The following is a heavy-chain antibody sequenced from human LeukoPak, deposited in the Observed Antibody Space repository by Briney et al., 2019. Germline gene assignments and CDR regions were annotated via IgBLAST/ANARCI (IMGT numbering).Heavy chain of an antibody. CDR1: GFTFSNFD. J-gene: IGHJ4*02. CDR2: IGISSGNT. V-gene: IGHV3-48*01. D-gene: IGHD5-24*01. Sequence: GGSLRLSCAASGFTFSNFDMNWVRQAPGKGLEWISYIGISSGNTKYADSVKGRFTISGDKAKNSLYLQMNSLRVEDTAVYYCARDYKYAFDNWGQGTLVTVSS. CDR3: ARDYKYAFDN.